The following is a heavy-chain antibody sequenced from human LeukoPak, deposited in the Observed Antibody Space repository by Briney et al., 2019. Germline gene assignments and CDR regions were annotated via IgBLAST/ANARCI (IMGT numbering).Heavy chain of an antibody. Sequence: GGSLRLSCAASGFTFSSYGMHWVRQAPGKGLEWVAVIWYDGSNKYYADSVKGRFTISRDNSKNTLYLQMNSLRAEDTAAYYCARDRDGGSLDYWGQGTLVTVSS. V-gene: IGHV3-33*08. CDR2: IWYDGSNK. D-gene: IGHD4-23*01. CDR1: GFTFSSYG. CDR3: ARDRDGGSLDY. J-gene: IGHJ4*02.